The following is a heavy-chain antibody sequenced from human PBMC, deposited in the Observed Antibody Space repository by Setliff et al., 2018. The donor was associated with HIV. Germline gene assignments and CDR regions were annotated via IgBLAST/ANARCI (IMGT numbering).Heavy chain of an antibody. J-gene: IGHJ4*02. Sequence: SETLSLTCAVYGGSFSDYYWSWIRQPPGKGLEWIGEINHSGSTNYNPSLKSRVTISVDTSKNQFSLKLSSVTAADTAVYYCARRAAATTNFDYWGQGTLVTVSS. CDR2: INHSGST. CDR1: GGSFSDYY. CDR3: ARRAAATTNFDY. D-gene: IGHD1-26*01. V-gene: IGHV4-34*01.